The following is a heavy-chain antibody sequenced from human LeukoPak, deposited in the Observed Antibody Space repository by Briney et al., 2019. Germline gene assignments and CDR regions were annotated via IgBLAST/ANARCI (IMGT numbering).Heavy chain of an antibody. Sequence: PGGSLRLSCAASGFTFSDYYMSWIRQAPGKGLEWVSYISSSDSTIYYADSVKGRFTISRDNAKNSLYLQMNSLRAEDTAVYYCARGLSNQLLYMDVWGKGTTVTVSS. CDR3: ARGLSNQLLYMDV. CDR2: ISSSDSTI. J-gene: IGHJ6*04. V-gene: IGHV3-11*04. CDR1: GFTFSDYY. D-gene: IGHD2-2*02.